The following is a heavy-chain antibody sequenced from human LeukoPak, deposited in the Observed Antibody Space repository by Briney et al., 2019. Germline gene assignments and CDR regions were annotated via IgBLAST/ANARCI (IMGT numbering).Heavy chain of an antibody. CDR1: GFTFNSYA. J-gene: IGHJ5*02. CDR3: AKDHRHCSSTSCSKNWFDP. Sequence: GGSLRLSCAASGFTFNSYAMSWVRQAPGKGLEWVSTISGSGGSTYYADSVKGRFTISRDNSKNTLYLQMNSLRAEDTAVYYCAKDHRHCSSTSCSKNWFDPWGQGTLVTVSS. D-gene: IGHD2-2*01. CDR2: ISGSGGST. V-gene: IGHV3-23*01.